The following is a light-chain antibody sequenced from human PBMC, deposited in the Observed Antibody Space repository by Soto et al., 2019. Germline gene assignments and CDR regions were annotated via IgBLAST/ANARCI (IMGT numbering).Light chain of an antibody. V-gene: IGLV6-57*04. CDR1: GGSIASNH. CDR3: QSYDDNNVL. J-gene: IGLJ2*01. Sequence: NFMLTQPHSVSESPGKTVTISCTRSGGSIASNHVQWYQQRPGSAPTTVIYKDNQRPSGVPDRFSGSIDSSSNSASLTISGLKTEVEADYYCQSYDDNNVLFGGRTKLTVL. CDR2: KDN.